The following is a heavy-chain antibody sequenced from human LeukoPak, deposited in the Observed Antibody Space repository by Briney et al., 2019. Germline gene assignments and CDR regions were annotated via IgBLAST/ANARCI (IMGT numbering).Heavy chain of an antibody. J-gene: IGHJ4*02. D-gene: IGHD3-22*01. V-gene: IGHV1-69*06. CDR2: IIPMFGAV. CDR1: GGTFSSYV. Sequence: ASVKASCKASGGTFSSYVISWVRQAPGQGLQWMGGIIPMFGAVNYAQKFQGRVTITADKSTGTAYMELSSLRSEDTAVYYCVRDYDISGPQKNFFDYWGQGTLVTVSS. CDR3: VRDYDISGPQKNFFDY.